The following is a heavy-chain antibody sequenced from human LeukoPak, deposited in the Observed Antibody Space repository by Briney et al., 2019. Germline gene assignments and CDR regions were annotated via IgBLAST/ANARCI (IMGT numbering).Heavy chain of an antibody. CDR2: INPNSGGT. CDR3: ARDRDCCSSTRCYSTTHFDY. Sequence: ASVKVSCKASGYTFTGYYMHWVRQAPGQGLEWMGWINPNSGGTNYAQKFQGRVTMTRDTSISTAYMELSRLRSDDTAVYYCARDRDCCSSTRCYSTTHFDYWGQGTLVTVSS. CDR1: GYTFTGYY. V-gene: IGHV1-2*02. J-gene: IGHJ4*02. D-gene: IGHD2-2*01.